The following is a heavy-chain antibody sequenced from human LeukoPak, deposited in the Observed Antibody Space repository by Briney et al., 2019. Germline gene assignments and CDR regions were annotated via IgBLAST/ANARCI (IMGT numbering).Heavy chain of an antibody. D-gene: IGHD5-18*01. CDR2: INHSGST. CDR3: ARTWGFGYSYGYGY. CDR1: GGSFSNYY. V-gene: IGHV4-34*01. Sequence: SETLSLTCAVYGGSFSNYYWSWIRQPPGKGLEWIGEINHSGSTNYNPSPKSRVTISVDTSKNQFSLKLSSVTAADTAVYYCARTWGFGYSYGYGYWGQGTLVTVSS. J-gene: IGHJ4*02.